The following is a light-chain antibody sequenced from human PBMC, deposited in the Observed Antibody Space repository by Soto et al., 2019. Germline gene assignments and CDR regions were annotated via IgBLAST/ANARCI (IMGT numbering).Light chain of an antibody. CDR3: CSYTTCSTYV. J-gene: IGLJ1*01. V-gene: IGLV2-14*03. CDR1: SSDVGGYNY. Sequence: QSALTQPASVSGSPGQSIAISCTGTSSDVGGYNYVSWYQQHPGKAPKLMIYDVNNRPSGVSNRFSGSKSGNTASLTISGLQADDEADYYCCSYTTCSTYVFGTGTRSPS. CDR2: DVN.